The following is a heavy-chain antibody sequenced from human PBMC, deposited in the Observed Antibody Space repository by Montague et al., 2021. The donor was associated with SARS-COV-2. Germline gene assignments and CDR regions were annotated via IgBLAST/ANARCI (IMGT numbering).Heavy chain of an antibody. Sequence: SETLSLTCTVSGGSISSSSYYWGWIRQSPGKGLEWIGSIYYSGSTYYNPSLKSRVTISVDTSKNQFSLKLSSVTAADTAVYYCARGVTMIVVVMRYNWFDPWGQGTLVTVSS. CDR1: GGSISSSSYY. CDR2: IYYSGST. J-gene: IGHJ5*02. D-gene: IGHD3-22*01. V-gene: IGHV4-39*01. CDR3: ARGVTMIVVVMRYNWFDP.